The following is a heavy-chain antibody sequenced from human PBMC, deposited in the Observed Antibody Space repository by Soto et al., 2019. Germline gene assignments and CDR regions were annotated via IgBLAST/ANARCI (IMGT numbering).Heavy chain of an antibody. CDR2: IYYSGST. Sequence: SETLSLTCTVSGGSISSSSYYWGWIRKPPGKGLEWIGGIYYSGSTYYNPSLKSRVTISVDTSKNQFSLKLGSVTAADTAVYYCARLRDYYVSSGYSAVGYYYGMDVWGQGTTVTVSS. D-gene: IGHD3-22*01. V-gene: IGHV4-39*01. CDR3: ARLRDYYVSSGYSAVGYYYGMDV. J-gene: IGHJ6*02. CDR1: GGSISSSSYY.